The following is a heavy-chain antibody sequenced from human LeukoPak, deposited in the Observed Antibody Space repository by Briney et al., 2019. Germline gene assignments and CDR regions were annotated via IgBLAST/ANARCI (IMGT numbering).Heavy chain of an antibody. D-gene: IGHD3-16*01. CDR2: IYYSGST. CDR3: ARDYEDAFDI. Sequence: SETRSRTRTVAGGSSSRYDWSWIGQPPGKGLEWIGYIYYSGSTNYNPSLKSRVTISVDTSKNQFSLKLSSVTAADTAVYYCARDYEDAFDIWGQGTMVTVSS. J-gene: IGHJ3*02. CDR1: GGSSSRYD. V-gene: IGHV4-59*01.